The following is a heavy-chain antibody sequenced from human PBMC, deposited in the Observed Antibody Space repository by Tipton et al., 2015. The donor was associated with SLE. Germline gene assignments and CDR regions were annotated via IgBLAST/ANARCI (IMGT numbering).Heavy chain of an antibody. D-gene: IGHD2-2*01. CDR2: IYYSGST. CDR1: GGSISSGGYY. J-gene: IGHJ6*03. V-gene: IGHV4-31*03. CDR3: AREGCSSTSCYGYYYMDV. Sequence: TLSLTCTVSGGSISSGGYYWSWIRQHPGKGLEWIGYIYYSGSTYYNPSLKSRVTISVDTSKNQFSLKLSSVTAADTAVYYCAREGCSSTSCYGYYYMDVWGKGTAVIVSS.